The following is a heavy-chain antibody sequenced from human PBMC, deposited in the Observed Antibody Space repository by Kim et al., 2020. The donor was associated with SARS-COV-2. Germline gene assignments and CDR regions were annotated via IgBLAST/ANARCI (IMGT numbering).Heavy chain of an antibody. CDR3: VRADRVLGESPLYNWFDP. V-gene: IGHV1-8*01. CDR2: MNPNSGIT. CDR1: GYTFSDFD. D-gene: IGHD3-10*01. J-gene: IGHJ5*02. Sequence: ASVKVSCKASGYTFSDFDINWVRQATGQGLEWMGWMNPNSGITGYAEKFEGRVTMARNTSTATAYMELSSLTSDDTAVYYCVRADRVLGESPLYNWFDPWGQGTPVTVST.